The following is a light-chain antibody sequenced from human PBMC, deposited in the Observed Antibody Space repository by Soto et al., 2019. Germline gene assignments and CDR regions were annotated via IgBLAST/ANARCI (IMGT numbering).Light chain of an antibody. J-gene: IGKJ5*01. CDR1: QSVSSY. V-gene: IGKV3-11*01. Sequence: EIVLTQSPATLSLSPGERATLSCRASQSVSSYLAWYQQKPGQAPRLLIYDASNRATGIPARFSGSGSWTDFTLTICILEPEDFAVYYCQQRSNWPLITFGQGTRLEIK. CDR2: DAS. CDR3: QQRSNWPLIT.